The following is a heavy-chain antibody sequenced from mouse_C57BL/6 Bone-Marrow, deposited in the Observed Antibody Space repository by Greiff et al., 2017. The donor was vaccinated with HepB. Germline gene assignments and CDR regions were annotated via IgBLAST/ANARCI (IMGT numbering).Heavy chain of an antibody. V-gene: IGHV14-4*01. CDR3: AYVTTVVGMDY. CDR1: GFNIKDDY. CDR2: IDPENGDT. Sequence: VQLKEPAAELVRPGASVKLSCTASGFNIKDDYMHWVKQRPEQGLEWIGWIDPENGDTEYASKFQGKATITADTSSNTAYLQRSSLTSEDTAVYYCAYVTTVVGMDYWGQGTSVTVSS. J-gene: IGHJ4*01. D-gene: IGHD1-1*01.